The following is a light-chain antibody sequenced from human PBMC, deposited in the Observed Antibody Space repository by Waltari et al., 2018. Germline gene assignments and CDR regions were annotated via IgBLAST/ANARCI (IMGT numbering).Light chain of an antibody. Sequence: QSALPHPASVSGSPGQSISISCSGTTNDLRGSNYVSWYQHHPGKAPILMIYDVNSRPSGVSSRFSGSKSGNTASLIISGLQAEDEADYYCCSFTRSSTWVFGGGTKVTVL. J-gene: IGLJ3*02. CDR1: TNDLRGSNY. CDR2: DVN. V-gene: IGLV2-14*03. CDR3: CSFTRSSTWV.